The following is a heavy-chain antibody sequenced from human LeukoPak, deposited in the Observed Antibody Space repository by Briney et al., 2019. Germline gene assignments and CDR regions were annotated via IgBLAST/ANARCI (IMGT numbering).Heavy chain of an antibody. J-gene: IGHJ4*02. D-gene: IGHD5-12*01. CDR1: GFTFTGSA. Sequence: HAGGSLRLSCAASGFTFTGSAIPWVRQASVKGLEWVGRIRSKTNRYATAYDTSVKGRFTISRDDSKNTAYLQMNSLKTEDTAVYFCTRLYENGFDYWGQGTLVTVSS. CDR2: IRSKTNRYAT. CDR3: TRLYENGFDY. V-gene: IGHV3-73*01.